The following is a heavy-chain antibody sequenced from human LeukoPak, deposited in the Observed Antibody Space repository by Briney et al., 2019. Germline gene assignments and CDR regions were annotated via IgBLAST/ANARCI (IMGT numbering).Heavy chain of an antibody. D-gene: IGHD1-1*01. Sequence: GGSLRLSCAASGFAFSNYWMHWVRQAPGKGLVWVSRIHSDGSSTTSADSVKGRFTISRDNAENTLYLQMNSLRAEDTAVYFCARGNAHAFDIWGQGTMVTVSS. V-gene: IGHV3-74*01. J-gene: IGHJ3*02. CDR3: ARGNAHAFDI. CDR1: GFAFSNYW. CDR2: IHSDGSST.